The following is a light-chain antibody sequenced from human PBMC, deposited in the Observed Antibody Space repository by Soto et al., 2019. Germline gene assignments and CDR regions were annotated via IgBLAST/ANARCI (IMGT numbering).Light chain of an antibody. V-gene: IGKV3-15*01. CDR3: QQYNNWPPRYT. CDR2: DSS. CDR1: QSVSSA. Sequence: DIVLTQSPATLSVSPGESATLSCRASQSVSSALAWYQHVPGQAPRLLIYDSSTRATGVPARFSGSGSGTRFTLTISSLQSEDFAVYYCQQYNNWPPRYTFGQGTKLQI. J-gene: IGKJ2*01.